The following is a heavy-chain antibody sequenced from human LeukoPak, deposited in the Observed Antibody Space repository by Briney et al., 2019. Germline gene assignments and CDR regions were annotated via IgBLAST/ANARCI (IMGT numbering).Heavy chain of an antibody. CDR2: INHSGST. Sequence: SETLSLTCAVNGGSFSGYYWSWIRQPPGKGLEWIGEINHSGSTNYNPSLKSRVTISVDTSKNQFSLKLSSVTAADTAVYYCARAEYCSSTSCSLDWFDPWGQGTLVTVSS. V-gene: IGHV4-34*01. D-gene: IGHD2-2*01. CDR3: ARAEYCSSTSCSLDWFDP. J-gene: IGHJ5*02. CDR1: GGSFSGYY.